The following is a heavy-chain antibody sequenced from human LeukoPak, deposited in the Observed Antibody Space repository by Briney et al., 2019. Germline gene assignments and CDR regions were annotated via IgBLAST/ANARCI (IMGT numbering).Heavy chain of an antibody. CDR1: GGSISSYY. Sequence: PSETLSLTCTVSGGSISSYYWSWIRQPAGKGPEWIGRIYTSGNTNYNPSLKSRVTISVDKSKNQFSLKLSSVTAADTAVYYCARAGRYDSSGMGIFDYWGQGTLVTVSS. CDR3: ARAGRYDSSGMGIFDY. D-gene: IGHD3-22*01. J-gene: IGHJ4*02. CDR2: IYTSGNT. V-gene: IGHV4-4*07.